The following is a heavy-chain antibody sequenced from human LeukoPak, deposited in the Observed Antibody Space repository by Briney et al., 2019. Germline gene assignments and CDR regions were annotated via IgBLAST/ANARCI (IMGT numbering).Heavy chain of an antibody. V-gene: IGHV4-61*02. Sequence: SETLSLTCTVSGGSISSGSYYWSWIRQPAGKGLEWIGRIYTSGSTNYNPSLKSRLTISVDTSKNQFSLRLSSVTAADTAVYYCASRAVAVSYYFYGMDVWGQGTTVTVSS. CDR1: GGSISSGSYY. D-gene: IGHD6-19*01. J-gene: IGHJ6*02. CDR3: ASRAVAVSYYFYGMDV. CDR2: IYTSGST.